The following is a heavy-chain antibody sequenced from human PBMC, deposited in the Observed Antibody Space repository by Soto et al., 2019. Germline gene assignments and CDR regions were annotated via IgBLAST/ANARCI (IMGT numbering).Heavy chain of an antibody. CDR1: GGSISSLH. D-gene: IGHD4-17*01. J-gene: IGHJ4*02. CDR2: IYSSGTT. Sequence: QVQLQESGPGLVKPSETLSLTCTVSGGSISSLHWNWIRQPPGKGLEWIGYIYSSGTTNYNPSLRSRVTISVDTSRNQCSLRLRSVTAADTAVYYCASAPNGDYVLFKWGQGTLVTVSS. V-gene: IGHV4-4*08. CDR3: ASAPNGDYVLFK.